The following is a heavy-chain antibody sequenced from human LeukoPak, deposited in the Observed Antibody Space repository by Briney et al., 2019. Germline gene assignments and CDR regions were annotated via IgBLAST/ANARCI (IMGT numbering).Heavy chain of an antibody. J-gene: IGHJ4*02. CDR1: GGSFSGYF. D-gene: IGHD2-2*01. CDR3: ARGGKIPAAADY. CDR2: INHSGST. Sequence: PSETLSLTCAVYGGSFSGYFWTWIRQPPGKGLEWLGEINHSGSTNYNPSLKSRVTISVDTSKNQFSLKLSSVTAADTAVYYCARGGKIPAAADYWGQGTLVTVSS. V-gene: IGHV4-34*01.